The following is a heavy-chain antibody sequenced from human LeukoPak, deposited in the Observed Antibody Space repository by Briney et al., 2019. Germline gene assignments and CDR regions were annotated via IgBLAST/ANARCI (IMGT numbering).Heavy chain of an antibody. CDR1: GGTFSSYA. D-gene: IGHD3-22*01. Sequence: SVKVSCKASGGTFSSYAISWVRQAPGQGLEWMGRSIPIFGTANYSQKFQGRVTITADKSTSTDYMELSSLRSEDRAVYYCARRDLRYYYDSSGYLGYWGQGTLVTVSS. CDR3: ARRDLRYYYDSSGYLGY. V-gene: IGHV1-69*06. CDR2: SIPIFGTA. J-gene: IGHJ4*02.